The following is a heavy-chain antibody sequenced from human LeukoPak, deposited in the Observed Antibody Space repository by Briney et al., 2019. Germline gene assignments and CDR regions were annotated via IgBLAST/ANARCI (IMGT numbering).Heavy chain of an antibody. CDR2: ISYDGSNK. V-gene: IGHV3-30-3*01. CDR3: ARDRYRTAMVDIDY. Sequence: GGSLRLSCAASGFTFSSYAMHWVRQAPGKGLEWVAVISYDGSNKYYADSVKGRFTISRDNSKNTLYLQMNSLRAEDTAVYYRARDRYRTAMVDIDYWGQGTLVTVSS. D-gene: IGHD5-18*01. CDR1: GFTFSSYA. J-gene: IGHJ4*02.